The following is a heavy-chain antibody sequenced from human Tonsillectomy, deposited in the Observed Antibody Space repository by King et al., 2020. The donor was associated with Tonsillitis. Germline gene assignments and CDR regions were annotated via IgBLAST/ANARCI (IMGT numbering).Heavy chain of an antibody. CDR1: AHSFTTYW. CDR2: IDPSDSHT. D-gene: IGHD3-9*01. V-gene: IGHV5-10-1*03. Sequence: VQLVQSGAEVKKSGESLRISCKGSAHSFTTYWISWVRQMPGKGLEWMGRIDPSDSHTKYSPSFQGHVTISADKSISTAYLQWSSLKASDTAMYYCAGSFSDILAGSPWDYWGQGTLVTVSS. J-gene: IGHJ4*02. CDR3: AGSFSDILAGSPWDY.